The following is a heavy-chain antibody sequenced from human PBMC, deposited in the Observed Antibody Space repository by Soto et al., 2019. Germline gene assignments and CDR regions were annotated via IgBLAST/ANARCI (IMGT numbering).Heavy chain of an antibody. V-gene: IGHV3-23*01. CDR2: LSRSGGAT. CDR3: AKGGDIVLMVYAAHFDY. D-gene: IGHD2-8*01. Sequence: PGGSLRLSCVTSAFSLTSCSMSWVRQTPGKGLEWVSALSRSGGATYYADSVKGRFTISRDTSTNTLYLQMSNLRAEDTAIYYCAKGGDIVLMVYAAHFDYWGQGTLVTVSS. CDR1: AFSLTSCS. J-gene: IGHJ4*02.